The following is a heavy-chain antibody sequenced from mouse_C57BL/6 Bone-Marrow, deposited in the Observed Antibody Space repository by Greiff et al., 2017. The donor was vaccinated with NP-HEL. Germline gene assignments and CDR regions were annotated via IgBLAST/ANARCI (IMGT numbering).Heavy chain of an antibody. J-gene: IGHJ1*03. CDR3: AARDWYFDV. CDR2: ISSGGSYT. CDR1: GFTFSSYG. Sequence: DVMLVESGGDLVKPGGSLKLSCAASGFTFSSYGMSWVRQTPDKRLEWVATISSGGSYTSYPDSVKGRFTISRDNAKNTLYLQMSSLKSEDTAMYYCAARDWYFDVWGTGTTVTVSS. V-gene: IGHV5-6*02.